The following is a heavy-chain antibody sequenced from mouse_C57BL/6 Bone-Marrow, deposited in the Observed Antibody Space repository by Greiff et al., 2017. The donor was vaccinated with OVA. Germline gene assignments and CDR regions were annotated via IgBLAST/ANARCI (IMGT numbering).Heavy chain of an antibody. CDR2: IDPSDSYT. CDR1: GYTFTSYW. D-gene: IGHD2-2*01. V-gene: IGHV1-69*01. CDR3: AREGIYYGYDYAMDY. J-gene: IGHJ4*01. Sequence: QVQLQQPGAELVMPGASVKLSCKASGYTFTSYWMHWVKQRPGQGLEWIGEIDPSDSYTNYNQKFKGKSTLTVDKSSSTAYMRLSSLTSEDSAVYYCAREGIYYGYDYAMDYWGQGTSVTVSS.